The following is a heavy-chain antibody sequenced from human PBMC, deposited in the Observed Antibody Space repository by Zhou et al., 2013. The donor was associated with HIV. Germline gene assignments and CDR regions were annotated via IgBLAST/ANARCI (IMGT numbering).Heavy chain of an antibody. Sequence: QVQLVQSGAEVKKPGSSVKVSCKASGGTFSSYAISWVRQAPGQGLEWMGGIIPVFGTPNYAQKFQGRVTITTDESPSTAYMELSSLRSEDTAVYYCARVTTLLYQLPRGGAFDIWGQGTMVTVSS. CDR3: ARVTTLLYQLPRGGAFDI. J-gene: IGHJ3*02. V-gene: IGHV1-69*05. CDR2: IIPVFGTP. D-gene: IGHD2-2*01. CDR1: GGTFSSYA.